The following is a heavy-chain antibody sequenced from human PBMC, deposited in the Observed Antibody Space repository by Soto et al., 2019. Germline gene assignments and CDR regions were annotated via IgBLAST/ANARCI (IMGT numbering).Heavy chain of an antibody. CDR3: AKHAASYYYGMDV. J-gene: IGHJ6*02. CDR1: GFTFSSYA. V-gene: IGHV3-23*01. Sequence: GGSLRLSCAASGFTFSSYAMSWVRQAPGKGLEWVSGISGSGGSTYYADSVKGRLTISRDNSKNTLYVQMNSLRAEDTAAYYCAKHAASYYYGMDVWGQGTTVTVSS. CDR2: ISGSGGST. D-gene: IGHD6-13*01.